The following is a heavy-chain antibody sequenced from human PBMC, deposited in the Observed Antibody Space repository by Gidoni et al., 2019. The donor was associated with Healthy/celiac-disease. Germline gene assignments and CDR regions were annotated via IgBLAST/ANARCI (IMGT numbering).Heavy chain of an antibody. CDR1: TFSSYA. CDR3: AKDPDTAMVRGDY. J-gene: IGHJ4*02. V-gene: IGHV3-23*01. Sequence: TFSSYAMSWVRQAPGKGLEWVSAISGSGGSTYYADSVKGRFTISSDNSKNTLYLQMNSLRAEDTAVYYCAKDPDTAMVRGDYWGQGTLVTVSS. D-gene: IGHD5-18*01. CDR2: ISGSGGST.